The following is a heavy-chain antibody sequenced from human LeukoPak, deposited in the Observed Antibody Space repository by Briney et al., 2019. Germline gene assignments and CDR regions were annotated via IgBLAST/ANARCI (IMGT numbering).Heavy chain of an antibody. V-gene: IGHV3-23*01. J-gene: IGHJ4*02. CDR2: ISGSGGST. CDR1: GFTFSSYA. CDR3: AKAGVYDFWSGYYPLDY. Sequence: QPGGSLRLSCAASGFTFSSYAMSWVRQAPGKGLEWVSAISGSGGSTYYADSVKGQFTISRDNSKNTLYLQMNSLRAEDTAVYYCAKAGVYDFWSGYYPLDYWGQGTLVTVSS. D-gene: IGHD3-3*01.